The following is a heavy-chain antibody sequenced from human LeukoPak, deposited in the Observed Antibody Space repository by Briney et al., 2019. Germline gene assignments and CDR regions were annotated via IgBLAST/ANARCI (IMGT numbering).Heavy chain of an antibody. J-gene: IGHJ4*02. Sequence: SETLSLTCTVSGYSISSGYYWGWIRPPPGKGLEWIGSIYHSGSTYYNPSLKSRVTISVDTSKNQFSLKLSSVTAADTAVYYCARDVGYSGSYYDYWGQGTLVTVSS. D-gene: IGHD1-26*01. CDR3: ARDVGYSGSYYDY. CDR1: GYSISSGYY. V-gene: IGHV4-38-2*02. CDR2: IYHSGST.